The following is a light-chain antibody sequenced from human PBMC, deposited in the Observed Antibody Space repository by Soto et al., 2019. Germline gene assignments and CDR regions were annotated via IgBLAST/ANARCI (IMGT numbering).Light chain of an antibody. J-gene: IGLJ2*01. CDR3: AAWDDSLNGL. V-gene: IGLV1-44*01. CDR1: SSNIGSYT. CDR2: SDN. Sequence: QSVLTQPPSASGTPGQRVTSACSRSSSNIGSYTVNWYQQLPGTAPKLLIYSDNQRPSGVPDRFSGSKSGTSASLALSGLQSEDEADYYCAAWDDSLNGLFGGGTK.